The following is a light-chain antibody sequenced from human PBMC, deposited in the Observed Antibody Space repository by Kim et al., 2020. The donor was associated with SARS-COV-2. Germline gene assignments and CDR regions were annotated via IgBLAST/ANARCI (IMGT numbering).Light chain of an antibody. CDR2: DTS. CDR1: QSIDTR. CDR3: QQRSNWPLT. J-gene: IGKJ4*01. V-gene: IGKV3-11*01. Sequence: EIVLTQSPATLSLSPGERATLSCRASQSIDTRLGWYQQKPGQAPRLLIFDTSNRAAGIPARFSGSGSETDFTLTISSLEPEDFAVYYCQQRSNWPLTFGGGTKLEIK.